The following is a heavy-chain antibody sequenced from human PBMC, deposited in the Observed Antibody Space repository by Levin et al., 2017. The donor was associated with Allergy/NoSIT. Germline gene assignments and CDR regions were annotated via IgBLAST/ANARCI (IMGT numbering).Heavy chain of an antibody. Sequence: GGSLRLSCSASGFTFSSYAMHWVRQAPGKALEYVSSISRDGAATYHADSVKGRCTISRDNSKDTLYLHVNSLRPEDTAVYYCVRRTDNSGNYLYFDLWGSGTVVIVSS. CDR3: VRRTDNSGNYLYFDL. J-gene: IGHJ2*01. D-gene: IGHD3-22*01. CDR1: GFTFSSYA. V-gene: IGHV3-64D*06. CDR2: ISRDGAAT.